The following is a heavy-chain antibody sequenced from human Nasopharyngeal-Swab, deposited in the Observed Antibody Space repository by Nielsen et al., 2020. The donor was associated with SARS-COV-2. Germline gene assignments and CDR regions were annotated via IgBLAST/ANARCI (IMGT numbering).Heavy chain of an antibody. D-gene: IGHD6-19*01. Sequence: GGSLRLSCAASGFTFSRDWMHWVRQPPGKGLVGVSRISPDGRGTSFADSMKGRFTISRDNAKNTLYLQMNSLRVEDTAVYFCARGTSDWRGIDYWGQGTLVTVSS. CDR2: ISPDGRGT. CDR3: ARGTSDWRGIDY. J-gene: IGHJ4*02. CDR1: GFTFSRDW. V-gene: IGHV3-74*01.